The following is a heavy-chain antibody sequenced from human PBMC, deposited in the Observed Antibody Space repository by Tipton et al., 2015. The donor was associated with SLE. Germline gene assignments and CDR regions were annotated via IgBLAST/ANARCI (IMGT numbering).Heavy chain of an antibody. V-gene: IGHV4-30-2*01. CDR2: IYHSGST. J-gene: IGHJ4*02. CDR3: ARGGYYDSSGYFDY. CDR1: GGSISSGGYS. D-gene: IGHD3-22*01. Sequence: TLSLTCAVSGGSISSGGYSWSWIRQPPGRGLEWIGYIYHSGSTYYSPSLKSRVTISVDRSKNQFSLKLSSVTAADTAVYYCARGGYYDSSGYFDYWGQGTLVTVSS.